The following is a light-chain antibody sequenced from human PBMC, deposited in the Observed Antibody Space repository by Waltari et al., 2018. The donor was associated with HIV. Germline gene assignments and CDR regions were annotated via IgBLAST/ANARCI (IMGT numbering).Light chain of an antibody. J-gene: IGLJ2*01. Sequence: QLVLTQSPSASASLGASVKLTCILCSGHLHYATSCHLQQPEKGTRYLEKINCDGSHSHGDGVPDRFSGSTAGAERYLTISSLQSEDEADYYCQTWATGIVVFGRGTKLTVL. CDR3: QTWATGIVV. CDR2: INCDGSH. V-gene: IGLV4-69*01. CDR1: SGHLHYA.